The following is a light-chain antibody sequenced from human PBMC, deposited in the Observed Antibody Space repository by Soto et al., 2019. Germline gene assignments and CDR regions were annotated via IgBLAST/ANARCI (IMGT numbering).Light chain of an antibody. CDR1: QSISST. CDR3: QQYHNWTLS. V-gene: IGKV3-15*01. Sequence: EEVMTQSPATLSVSPGERATLSCRASQSISSTLAWYQQKPGQAPRLLLYGASTRATGIPASFRGRGSGTDFTPTISSVDAEDFAVYYGQQYHNWTLSCGGGTKV. CDR2: GAS. J-gene: IGKJ4*01.